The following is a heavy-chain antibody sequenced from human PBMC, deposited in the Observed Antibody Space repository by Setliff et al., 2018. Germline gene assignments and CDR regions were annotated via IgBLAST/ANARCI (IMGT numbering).Heavy chain of an antibody. CDR2: INPNSGGT. V-gene: IGHV1-2*04. CDR1: GYTFTGYY. Sequence: ASVKVSCKASGYTFTGYYMHWVRQAPGQGLEWMGWINPNSGGTNYAQKFQGWVTMTRDTSINTAYMELSRLRSDDTAVYYCARALGATITHFDHWGQGTLVTVSS. D-gene: IGHD1-26*01. J-gene: IGHJ4*02. CDR3: ARALGATITHFDH.